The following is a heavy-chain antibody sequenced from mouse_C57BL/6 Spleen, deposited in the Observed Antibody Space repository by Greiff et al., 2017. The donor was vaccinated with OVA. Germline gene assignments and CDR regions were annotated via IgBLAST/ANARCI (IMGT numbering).Heavy chain of an antibody. CDR3: AREEGIYDGYSWFAY. V-gene: IGHV3-1*01. CDR2: ISYSGST. D-gene: IGHD2-3*01. Sequence: EVKLMESGPGMVKPSQSLSLTCTVTGYSITSGYDWHWIRHFPGNKLEWLGYISYSGSTNYNPSLKSRISITHDTSKNHFFLKLNSVTTEDTATYYCAREEGIYDGYSWFAYWGQGTLVTVSA. J-gene: IGHJ3*01. CDR1: GYSITSGYD.